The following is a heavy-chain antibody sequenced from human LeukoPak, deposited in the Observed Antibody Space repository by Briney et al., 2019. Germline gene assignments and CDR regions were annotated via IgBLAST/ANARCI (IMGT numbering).Heavy chain of an antibody. CDR3: ARDLRNYDILTGFYYYYGMDV. D-gene: IGHD3-9*01. Sequence: GGSLRLSCAAYGFTFSSYWMSWVRQAPGKGLEWVANIKQDGSEKYYVDSVKGRFTISRDSAQNSLYLQMNSLRAEDTAVYYCARDLRNYDILTGFYYYYGMDVWGQGTTVTVSS. J-gene: IGHJ6*02. CDR1: GFTFSSYW. CDR2: IKQDGSEK. V-gene: IGHV3-7*04.